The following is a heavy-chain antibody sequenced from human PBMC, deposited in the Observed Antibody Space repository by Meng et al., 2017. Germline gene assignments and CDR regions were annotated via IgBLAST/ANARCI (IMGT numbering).Heavy chain of an antibody. CDR1: GGSFSGYY. Sequence: QVKLQQWGAGLLTPSETLSLTCAVYGGSFSGYYWSWIRQPPGKGLEWIGEINHSGSTNYNPSLKSRVTISVDTSKNQFSLKLSSVTAADTAVYYCAYATTVSNWGQGTLVTVSS. J-gene: IGHJ4*02. D-gene: IGHD4-11*01. V-gene: IGHV4-34*01. CDR3: AYATTVSN. CDR2: INHSGST.